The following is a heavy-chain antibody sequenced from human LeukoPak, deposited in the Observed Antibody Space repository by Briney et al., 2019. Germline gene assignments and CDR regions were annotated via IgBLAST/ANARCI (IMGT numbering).Heavy chain of an antibody. CDR2: IYYSGST. Sequence: SETLSLTCTVSGGSISSYYWSWIRQPPGKGLEWIGYIYYSGSTNYNPSLKSRVTISVDTSKNQFSLKLSSVTAADTAVYYCARVDTAITKDYYYYYYYMDVWGKGTTVTVSS. V-gene: IGHV4-59*01. CDR1: GGSISSYY. D-gene: IGHD5-18*01. J-gene: IGHJ6*03. CDR3: ARVDTAITKDYYYYYYYMDV.